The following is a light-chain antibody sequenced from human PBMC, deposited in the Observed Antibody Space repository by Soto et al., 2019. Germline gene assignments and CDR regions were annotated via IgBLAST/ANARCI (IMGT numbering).Light chain of an antibody. V-gene: IGKV3-15*01. CDR3: QQYNDWPRT. J-gene: IGKJ1*01. Sequence: DTVMTQSPVTLSVSPWERATLSCRASQSVGSRLAWYQQKPGQAPRLLIYGASNRATGIPARFTGSGSGTEFTLTISSLQSEDFAFYYCQQYNDWPRTFGQGTKVDNK. CDR2: GAS. CDR1: QSVGSR.